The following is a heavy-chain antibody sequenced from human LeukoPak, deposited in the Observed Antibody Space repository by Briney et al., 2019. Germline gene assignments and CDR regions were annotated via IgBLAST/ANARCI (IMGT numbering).Heavy chain of an antibody. D-gene: IGHD3-9*01. CDR3: AREIRYFDWLVPYYFDY. J-gene: IGHJ4*02. CDR1: GGTFSSYA. Sequence: SVKVSCKASGGTFSSYAISWVRQAPGQGLEWMGRIIPIFGTANYAQKFQGRVTITTDESTSTACMELSSLRSEDTAVYYCAREIRYFDWLVPYYFDYWGQGTLVTVSS. CDR2: IIPIFGTA. V-gene: IGHV1-69*05.